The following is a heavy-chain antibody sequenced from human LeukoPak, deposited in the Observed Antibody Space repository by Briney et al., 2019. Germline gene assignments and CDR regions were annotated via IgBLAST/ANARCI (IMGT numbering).Heavy chain of an antibody. V-gene: IGHV3-7*01. J-gene: IGHJ4*02. CDR1: GFTLSNYW. D-gene: IGHD1-26*01. CDR3: ARDSGSYEFDY. Sequence: GGSLRLSCAASGFTLSNYWMSWARQAPGEGLEWVANIRQDGGEKYYVDSVRGRFTISRDNAKNSLYLQMNSLRAEDTAVYYCARDSGSYEFDYWGQGTLVTVSS. CDR2: IRQDGGEK.